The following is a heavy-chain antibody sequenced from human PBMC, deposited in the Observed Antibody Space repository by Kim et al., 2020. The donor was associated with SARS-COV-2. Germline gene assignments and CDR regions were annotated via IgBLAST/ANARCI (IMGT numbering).Heavy chain of an antibody. D-gene: IGHD4-17*01. V-gene: IGHV3-48*02. J-gene: IGHJ4*02. CDR3: ARDRNDYGAALFDY. Sequence: ADSGKGRFTISKDNAKNSLYLQMNSLRDEDTAVYYCARDRNDYGAALFDYWGQGTLVTVSS.